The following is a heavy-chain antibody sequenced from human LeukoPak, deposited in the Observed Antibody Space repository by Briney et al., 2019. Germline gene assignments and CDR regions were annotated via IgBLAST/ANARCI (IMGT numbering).Heavy chain of an antibody. CDR3: AMETMVRGVIGGNWFDP. Sequence: GASVKVSCKASGYTFTSYGISWVRQAPGQGLEWMGWINAYNGNTNYAQKLQGRVTMTTDTSTSTAYMELRSLRSDDTAVYYCAMETMVRGVIGGNWFDPWGQGTLVTVSS. V-gene: IGHV1-18*01. CDR1: GYTFTSYG. CDR2: INAYNGNT. D-gene: IGHD3-10*01. J-gene: IGHJ5*02.